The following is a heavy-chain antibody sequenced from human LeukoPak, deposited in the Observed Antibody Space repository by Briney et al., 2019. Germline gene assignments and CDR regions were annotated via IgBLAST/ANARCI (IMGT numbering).Heavy chain of an antibody. CDR3: AKDQDIVATRGLTD. V-gene: IGHV3-9*01. D-gene: IGHD5-12*01. CDR2: ISWNSGSI. CDR1: GFTFDDYA. J-gene: IGHJ4*02. Sequence: GRSLRLSYAASGFTFDDYAMHWVRHAPGKGLEWLSGISWNSGSIGYADSVKGRFTISRDNAKNSLYLQMNSLRAEDTALYYCAKDQDIVATRGLTDWGQGTLVTVSS.